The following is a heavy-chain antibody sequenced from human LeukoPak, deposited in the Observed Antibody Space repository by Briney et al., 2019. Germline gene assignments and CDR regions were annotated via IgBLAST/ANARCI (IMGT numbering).Heavy chain of an antibody. V-gene: IGHV3-48*01. D-gene: IGHD3-22*01. CDR1: GFTFSSYY. Sequence: QSGGSLRLSCVGSGFTFSSYYINWVRQAPGKGLEWVSYISSSSSTIYYADSVKGRFTISRDNAKNSLYLQTNSLRAEDTAVYYCARAQYYSDSTGYYYLHYWGQGTLVTVSS. J-gene: IGHJ4*02. CDR2: ISSSSSTI. CDR3: ARAQYYSDSTGYYYLHY.